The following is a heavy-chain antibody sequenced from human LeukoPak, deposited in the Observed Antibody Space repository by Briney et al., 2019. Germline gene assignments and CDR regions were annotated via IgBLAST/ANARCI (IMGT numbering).Heavy chain of an antibody. CDR3: ATYNWNDEGSWAFDI. V-gene: IGHV1-3*01. CDR2: INAGNGNT. CDR1: GYTFTSYA. J-gene: IGHJ3*02. D-gene: IGHD1-20*01. Sequence: TSVKVSCKASGYTFTSYAMHWVRQAPGQRLEWMGWINAGNGNTKYSQKFQGRVTITRDTSASTAYMELSSLRSEDTAVYYCATYNWNDEGSWAFDIWGQGTMVTVSS.